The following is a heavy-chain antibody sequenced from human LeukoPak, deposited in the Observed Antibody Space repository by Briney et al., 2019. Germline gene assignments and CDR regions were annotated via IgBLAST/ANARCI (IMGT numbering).Heavy chain of an antibody. Sequence: GESLKISCKGSGYSFTSYWIGWVRQMPGKGLEWMGIIYPGDSDTRYSPSFQGQVTISADKSISTAYLQWSSLKASDTAMHYCARHGVKYYYGSGSYSDPYYFDYWGQGTLVTVSS. D-gene: IGHD3-10*01. J-gene: IGHJ4*02. CDR1: GYSFTSYW. CDR2: IYPGDSDT. V-gene: IGHV5-51*01. CDR3: ARHGVKYYYGSGSYSDPYYFDY.